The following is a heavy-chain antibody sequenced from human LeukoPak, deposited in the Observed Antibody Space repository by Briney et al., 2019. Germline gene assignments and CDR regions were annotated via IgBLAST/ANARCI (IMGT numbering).Heavy chain of an antibody. Sequence: GESLKISCKGSGYSFTSYWIGWVRQMPGKGLEWIGIIYPGDSDTRYSPSFQGQVTISADKSISTAYLQWSSLKASDTAMYYCARRISTANYYYYGMDVWGQGTTVTVSS. CDR1: GYSFTSYW. D-gene: IGHD3-10*01. CDR3: ARRISTANYYYYGMDV. CDR2: IYPGDSDT. V-gene: IGHV5-51*01. J-gene: IGHJ6*02.